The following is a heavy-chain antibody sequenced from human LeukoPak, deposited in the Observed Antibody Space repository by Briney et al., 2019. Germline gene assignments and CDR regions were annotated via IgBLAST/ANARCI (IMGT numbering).Heavy chain of an antibody. D-gene: IGHD3-3*01. V-gene: IGHV1-18*01. Sequence: ASVKVSCKASGYTFTSYAISWVRQAPGQGLEWMGWISAYSGNTNYAQKLQGRVTMTTDTSTSTAYMELRSLRSDDTAVYYCAREYYDFWSGYYRGWFDPWGQGTLVTVSS. CDR1: GYTFTSYA. CDR3: AREYYDFWSGYYRGWFDP. J-gene: IGHJ5*02. CDR2: ISAYSGNT.